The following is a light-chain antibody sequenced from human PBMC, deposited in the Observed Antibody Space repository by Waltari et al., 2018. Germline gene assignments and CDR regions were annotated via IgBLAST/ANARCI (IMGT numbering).Light chain of an antibody. J-gene: IGKJ2*02. Sequence: DIVMTQSPDSLAVSLGERATINCKSSQSVLYSSNNKNYLAWYQQKPGQPPKLLIYWASTRESGVPDRFSGSVSGTDFTLTISSLQAEDVAVYYCQQYYSTPPCTFGQGTKLEIK. CDR1: QSVLYSSNNKNY. CDR2: WAS. V-gene: IGKV4-1*01. CDR3: QQYYSTPPCT.